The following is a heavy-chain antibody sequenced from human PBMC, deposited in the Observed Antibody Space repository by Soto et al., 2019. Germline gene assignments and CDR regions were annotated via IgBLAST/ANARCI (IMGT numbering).Heavy chain of an antibody. Sequence: VASVKVSCKASGYTFTSYAMHWVRQAPGQRLEWMGWINGGNGNTKYSQKLQGRVTITRDTSATTAHMELSSLRSEDTAVYYCATAIADDAFDIWGRGTMVTVS. V-gene: IGHV1-3*01. CDR1: GYTFTSYA. D-gene: IGHD2-2*01. J-gene: IGHJ3*02. CDR3: ATAIADDAFDI. CDR2: INGGNGNT.